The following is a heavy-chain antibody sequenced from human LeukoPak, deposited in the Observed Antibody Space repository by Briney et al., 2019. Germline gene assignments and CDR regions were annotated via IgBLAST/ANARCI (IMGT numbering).Heavy chain of an antibody. CDR1: GGTFSSYA. J-gene: IGHJ3*02. D-gene: IGHD6-19*01. Sequence: SVKVSCKASGGTFSSYAISLVRQAPGQGLEWMGRIIPIFGTANYAQKFQGRVTITTDESTSTAYMELSSLRSEDTAVYYCARDYFAGGWMVDAFDIWGQGTMVTVSS. CDR3: ARDYFAGGWMVDAFDI. V-gene: IGHV1-69*05. CDR2: IIPIFGTA.